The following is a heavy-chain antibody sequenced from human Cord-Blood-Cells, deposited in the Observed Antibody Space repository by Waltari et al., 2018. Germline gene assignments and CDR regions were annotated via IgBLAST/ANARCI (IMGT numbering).Heavy chain of an antibody. Sequence: QVQLVQSGAEVKKPGSSVKVSCKASGGTFSSYAFSWVRQGPGQGGEWMGGIIPIFETANYAQSVQGRVTITADESTSTAYMELGSLRSEDTGVYYCARTRYSSSSGLDYWGQGTLVTVSS. V-gene: IGHV1-69*01. J-gene: IGHJ4*02. CDR1: GGTFSSYA. D-gene: IGHD6-6*01. CDR2: IIPIFETA. CDR3: ARTRYSSSSGLDY.